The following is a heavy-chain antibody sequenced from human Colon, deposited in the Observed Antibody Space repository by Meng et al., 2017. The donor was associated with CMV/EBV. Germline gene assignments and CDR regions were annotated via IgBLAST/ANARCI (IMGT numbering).Heavy chain of an antibody. V-gene: IGHV3-7*01. Sequence: GESLKISCAASGFTFSNYWMNWVRQAPGKGLEWVANIKQDGTEKYYVDSVKGRFTISRDNAKNSLYLQMNSLRAEDTAVYYCARGTPRYYYYGMDVWGQGTTVTVSS. CDR3: ARGTPRYYYYGMDV. J-gene: IGHJ6*02. CDR2: IKQDGTEK. CDR1: GFTFSNYW. D-gene: IGHD1-14*01.